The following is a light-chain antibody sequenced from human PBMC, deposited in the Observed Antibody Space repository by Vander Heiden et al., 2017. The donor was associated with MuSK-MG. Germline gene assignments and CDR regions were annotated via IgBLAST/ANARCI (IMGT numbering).Light chain of an antibody. CDR3: SSRDSSGNQYV. V-gene: IGLV3-19*01. CDR2: GKN. J-gene: IGLJ1*01. Sequence: SSELTQDPAVSVALGQAVRLTCQGDSLGLYPASRYQQKPGQAPVLVVYGKNNRPSGIPDRFSGSTSGNTASVTISGPQAEDEAEYYCSSRDSSGNQYVCGPGTKV. CDR1: SLGLYP.